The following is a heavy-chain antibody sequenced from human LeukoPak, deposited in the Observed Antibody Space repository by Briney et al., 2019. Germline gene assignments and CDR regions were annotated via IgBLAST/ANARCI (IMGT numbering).Heavy chain of an antibody. V-gene: IGHV3-30*04. J-gene: IGHJ4*02. Sequence: GGSLRLSCAASGLTFSSSAMQWVRQAPGKGLEWVAVISYDGSKKYYADSVKGRFTISRDDSKNTLYLQMNSLRGEDTAVYYCARSRSASTSGWYDYFDYWGRGTLVTVSS. CDR1: GLTFSSSA. D-gene: IGHD6-19*01. CDR2: ISYDGSKK. CDR3: ARSRSASTSGWYDYFDY.